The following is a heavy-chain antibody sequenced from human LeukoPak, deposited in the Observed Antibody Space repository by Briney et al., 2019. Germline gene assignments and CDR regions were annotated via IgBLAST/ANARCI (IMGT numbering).Heavy chain of an antibody. V-gene: IGHV4-30-4*01. CDR2: IYYSGTT. D-gene: IGHD2-15*01. CDR1: GGSISRGDYY. J-gene: IGHJ4*02. CDR3: ARYCSRGSCSNFDY. Sequence: SETLSLTCTVSGGSISRGDYYWSWIRQPPGKGLEWIGYIYYSGTTYYNPSLKSRVTISIDTSKNQFSLKVSSVTAADTAVYYCARYCSRGSCSNFDYWGQGTLVTVSS.